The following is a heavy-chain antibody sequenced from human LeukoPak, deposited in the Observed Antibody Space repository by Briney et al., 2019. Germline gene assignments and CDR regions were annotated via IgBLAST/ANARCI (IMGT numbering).Heavy chain of an antibody. V-gene: IGHV3-23*01. CDR2: VSNSGSST. Sequence: GSLRLSCAASGFTFSNYAMSWVRQAPGKGLEWVSTVSNSGSSTYYADSVKGRFTISRDNSKDTLYLQVNSLRDDDTALYYCAKAWGSGYYFDSWGQGTLVTVSS. CDR3: AKAWGSGYYFDS. D-gene: IGHD7-27*01. J-gene: IGHJ4*02. CDR1: GFTFSNYA.